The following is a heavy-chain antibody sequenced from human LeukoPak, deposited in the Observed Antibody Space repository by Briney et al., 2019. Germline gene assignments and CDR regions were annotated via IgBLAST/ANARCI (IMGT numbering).Heavy chain of an antibody. J-gene: IGHJ4*02. Sequence: ASVKVSCKVSGYTLTELSMHWVRQAPGKGLEWMGGFGPEDGETIYAQKFQGRVTMTEDTSTDTAYMELSSLRSEDTAVYYCATDRGHYYDSSGYSSFDYWGQGTLVTVSS. CDR3: ATDRGHYYDSSGYSSFDY. V-gene: IGHV1-24*01. D-gene: IGHD3-22*01. CDR1: GYTLTELS. CDR2: FGPEDGET.